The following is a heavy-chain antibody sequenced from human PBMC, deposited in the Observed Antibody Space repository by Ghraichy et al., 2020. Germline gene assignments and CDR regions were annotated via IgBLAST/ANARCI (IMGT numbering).Heavy chain of an antibody. CDR3: AKDGSLGGYEGYFDY. Sequence: GSLRLSCAASGFTFSSYAMSWVRQAPGKGLEWVSAISGSGGSTYYADSVKGRFTISRDNSKNTLYLQMNSLRAEDTAVYYCAKDGSLGGYEGYFDYWGQGTLVTVSS. CDR2: ISGSGGST. V-gene: IGHV3-23*01. CDR1: GFTFSSYA. D-gene: IGHD5-12*01. J-gene: IGHJ4*02.